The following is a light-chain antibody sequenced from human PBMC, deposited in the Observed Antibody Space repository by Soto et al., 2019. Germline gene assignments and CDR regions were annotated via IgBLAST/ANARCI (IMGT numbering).Light chain of an antibody. CDR1: QGISSY. CDR3: QKYNRAPPM. CDR2: AAS. J-gene: IGKJ1*01. V-gene: IGKV1-27*01. Sequence: DIQMTQSPSSLSASVGDSVTITCRASQGISSYLAWYQQKPGKVPERLIYAASTLQSGVPSRFSGSGSGTDFTLTISSLQPEDVATYYCQKYNRAPPMFGQGTKVEIK.